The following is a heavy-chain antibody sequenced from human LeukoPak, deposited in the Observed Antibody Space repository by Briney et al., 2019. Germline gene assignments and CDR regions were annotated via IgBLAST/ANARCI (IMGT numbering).Heavy chain of an antibody. CDR2: IIPIFGTA. CDR3: ARDTLEYSSSVSTYYYYGMDV. CDR1: GGTFSSYA. Sequence: ASVNVSCKASGGTFSSYAISWVRQAPGQGLEWMGGIIPIFGTANYAQEFQGRVTITADESTSTAYMELSSLRSEDTAVYYCARDTLEYSSSVSTYYYYGMDVWGQGTTVTASS. D-gene: IGHD6-6*01. V-gene: IGHV1-69*13. J-gene: IGHJ6*02.